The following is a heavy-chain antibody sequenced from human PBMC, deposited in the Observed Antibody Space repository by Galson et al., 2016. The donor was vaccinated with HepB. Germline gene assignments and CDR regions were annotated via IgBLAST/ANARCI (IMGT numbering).Heavy chain of an antibody. Sequence: SLRLSCAASGFTFSYHALHWVRQAPGKGLEWVSVISYDGSRSYYADSVKGRFTIYRDNSKHTLFLQMNSLTGEDTAVYFCARDPDYNNSTGTFDYWGQGSLVTVSS. CDR2: ISYDGSRS. J-gene: IGHJ4*02. CDR3: ARDPDYNNSTGTFDY. D-gene: IGHD3-9*01. CDR1: GFTFSYHA. V-gene: IGHV3-30*04.